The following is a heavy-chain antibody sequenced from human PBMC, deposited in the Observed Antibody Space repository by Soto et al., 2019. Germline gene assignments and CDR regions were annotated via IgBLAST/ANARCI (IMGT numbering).Heavy chain of an antibody. CDR2: ISSEGVTT. J-gene: IGHJ4*02. Sequence: GGSLRLSCSVSGFTFSAFAMHWVRQAPGKGLQYVSSISSEGVTTYYADSVKGRFTISRDNSKSTLYLEMSSLRAEDTAVYYCVKDRYIDYWGQGTLVTVSS. CDR1: GFTFSAFA. V-gene: IGHV3-64D*08. D-gene: IGHD5-18*01. CDR3: VKDRYIDY.